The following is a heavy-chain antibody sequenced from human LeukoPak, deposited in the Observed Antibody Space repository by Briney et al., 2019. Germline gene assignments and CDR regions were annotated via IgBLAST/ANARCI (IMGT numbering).Heavy chain of an antibody. D-gene: IGHD6-19*01. CDR1: GFTFSNYA. J-gene: IGHJ4*02. V-gene: IGHV3-23*01. Sequence: GGSLRLSCAASGFTFSNYAMSWVRQAPGKGLEWVSGISGSDRTTYYADSVKGRFTISRDNFRNTLYLQMNSLRAEDTAVYYCAKILQWLVRNRAFDYWGQGTLVTVSS. CDR2: ISGSDRTT. CDR3: AKILQWLVRNRAFDY.